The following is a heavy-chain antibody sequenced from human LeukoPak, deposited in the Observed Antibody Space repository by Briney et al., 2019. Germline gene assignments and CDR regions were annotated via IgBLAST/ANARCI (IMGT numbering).Heavy chain of an antibody. Sequence: GASVKVSCKASGYTFTGYYMHWVRQAPGQGLEWMGWINPNSGGTNYAQKFQGRVTMTRDTSISTAYMELSRLRSHDTAVYYCAILPDCSSTSCYTVDYWGQGTLVTVSS. CDR2: INPNSGGT. J-gene: IGHJ4*02. V-gene: IGHV1-2*02. CDR1: GYTFTGYY. CDR3: AILPDCSSTSCYTVDY. D-gene: IGHD2-2*02.